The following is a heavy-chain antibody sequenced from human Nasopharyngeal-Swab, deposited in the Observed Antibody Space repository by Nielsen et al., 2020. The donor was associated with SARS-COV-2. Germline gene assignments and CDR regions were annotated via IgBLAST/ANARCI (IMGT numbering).Heavy chain of an antibody. J-gene: IGHJ4*02. CDR1: GGSISSSSYY. D-gene: IGHD3-10*01. Sequence: GSLRLSCTVSGGSISSSSYYWGWIRQPPGKGLEWIGSIYYSGSTYYNPSLKSRVTISVDTSKNQFSLKLSSVTAADTAVYYCARLCLCRESIHWGQGTLVTVSS. CDR2: IYYSGST. CDR3: ARLCLCRESIH. V-gene: IGHV4-39*01.